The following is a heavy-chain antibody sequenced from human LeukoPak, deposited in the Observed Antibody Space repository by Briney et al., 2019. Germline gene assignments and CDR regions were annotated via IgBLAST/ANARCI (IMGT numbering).Heavy chain of an antibody. V-gene: IGHV3-53*01. CDR2: IYSSGPT. Sequence: PGGSLKLSCAASGFTVYTHYMGWVRQAPGKGLECVSVIYSSGPTYYADSVKGRFTISRDNPKNTLYLQMNSLRAEDTAVYYCAKDLGIIGTTHAFDIRGQGTVVTVSS. J-gene: IGHJ3*02. D-gene: IGHD1-14*01. CDR1: GFTVYTHY. CDR3: AKDLGIIGTTHAFDI.